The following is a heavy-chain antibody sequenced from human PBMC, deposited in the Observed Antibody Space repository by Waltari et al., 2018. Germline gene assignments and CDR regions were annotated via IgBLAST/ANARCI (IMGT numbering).Heavy chain of an antibody. Sequence: QVQLQESGPGLVKPSETLSLTCDVSGYSIDRGYLWGWLRQPPGKGLEWLGTILHAGFTYYSPSLKGRVTMSVDKSKNQFSLNLSSVTAADTAVYYCARAPGVAAAAYFDYWGQGILVTVSS. J-gene: IGHJ4*02. CDR2: ILHAGFT. D-gene: IGHD6-13*01. CDR3: ARAPGVAAAAYFDY. CDR1: GYSIDRGYL. V-gene: IGHV4-38-2*01.